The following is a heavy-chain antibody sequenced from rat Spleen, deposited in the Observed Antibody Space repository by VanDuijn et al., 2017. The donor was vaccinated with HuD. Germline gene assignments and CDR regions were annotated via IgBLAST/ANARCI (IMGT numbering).Heavy chain of an antibody. CDR2: ITNTGGST. CDR3: ARGYVMDA. Sequence: EVQLVESDGALVQPGRSLKLSCVASGFTFSSYWMYWIRQAPGKGLEWVASITNTGGSTYYPDSVKGRFTISRDNAKSTLYLQMNSLRSEDTATYYCARGYVMDAWGQGASVTVSS. J-gene: IGHJ4*01. V-gene: IGHV5-31*01. CDR1: GFTFSSYW.